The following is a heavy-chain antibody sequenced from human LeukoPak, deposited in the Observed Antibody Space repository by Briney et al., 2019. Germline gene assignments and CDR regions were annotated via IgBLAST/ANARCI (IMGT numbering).Heavy chain of an antibody. Sequence: SETLSLTCTVSSGSISSGGYSWSWLRQHPGKGLEWIGYIYYSRSTYYNPSLKSRVTISVDTSKNQFSLKLSSVTAADTAVYYCARGITLGGKFDYWGQGTLVTVSS. CDR3: ARGITLGGKFDY. CDR1: SGSISSGGYS. V-gene: IGHV4-31*03. D-gene: IGHD4-23*01. J-gene: IGHJ4*02. CDR2: IYYSRST.